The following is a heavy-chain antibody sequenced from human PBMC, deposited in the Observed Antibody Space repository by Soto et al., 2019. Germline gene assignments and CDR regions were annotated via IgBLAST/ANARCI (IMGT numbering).Heavy chain of an antibody. Sequence: SLRLSCAASGFTFSTNAMSWVRQVPGKGLEWVSAIGGHGNFTYYADSVKGRFTISRDISKNILYLHMSSLRVDDTAVYYCAKYEWELVFDSWGPGTLVTVSS. CDR2: IGGHGNFT. V-gene: IGHV3-23*01. D-gene: IGHD1-26*01. J-gene: IGHJ4*02. CDR1: GFTFSTNA. CDR3: AKYEWELVFDS.